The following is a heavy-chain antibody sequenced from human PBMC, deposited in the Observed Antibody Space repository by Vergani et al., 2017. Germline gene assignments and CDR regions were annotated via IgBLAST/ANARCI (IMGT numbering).Heavy chain of an antibody. J-gene: IGHJ4*02. D-gene: IGHD3-22*01. CDR1: GGSISSSSYY. CDR2: INHSGST. Sequence: QVQLQESGPGLVKPSETLSLTCTVSGGSISSSSYYWGWIRQPPGKGLEWIGEINHSGSTNYNPSLKRRVTISVDTSKNQCSLKLSSVTAADTAVYYCAKDPHYYYDSSGYSPPGFDYWGQGTLVTVSS. CDR3: AKDPHYYYDSSGYSPPGFDY. V-gene: IGHV4-39*07.